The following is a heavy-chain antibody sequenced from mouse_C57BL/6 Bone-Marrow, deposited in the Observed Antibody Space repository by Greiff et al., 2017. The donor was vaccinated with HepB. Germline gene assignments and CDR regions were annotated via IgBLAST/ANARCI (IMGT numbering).Heavy chain of an antibody. CDR1: GYTFTSYG. V-gene: IGHV1-81*01. D-gene: IGHD2-4*01. CDR3: ARGGYYDYCDY. J-gene: IGHJ2*01. CDR2: IYPRSGNT. Sequence: QVQLKESGAELARPGASVKLSCKASGYTFTSYGISWVKQRTGQGLEWIGEIYPRSGNTYYNEKFKGKATLTADKSSSTAYMELRSLTSEDSAVYVCARGGYYDYCDYCGQGTTLTVSS.